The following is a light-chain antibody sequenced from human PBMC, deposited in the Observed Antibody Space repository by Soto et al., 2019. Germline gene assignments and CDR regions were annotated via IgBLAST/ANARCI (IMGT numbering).Light chain of an antibody. J-gene: IGLJ1*01. Sequence: QSVLTQPPSVSAAPGQKVTISCSGSSSNIGNNYVSWYQQLPGTAPKLLIYENNKRPSGIPDRFSGSKSGTSATLGITGLQTGDEADYYCGTWDISLSVHYVFGTGTKVTVL. V-gene: IGLV1-51*02. CDR1: SSNIGNNY. CDR3: GTWDISLSVHYV. CDR2: ENN.